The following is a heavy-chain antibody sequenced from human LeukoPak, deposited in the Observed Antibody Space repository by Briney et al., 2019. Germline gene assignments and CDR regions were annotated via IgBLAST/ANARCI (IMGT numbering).Heavy chain of an antibody. Sequence: GGSLRLSCAASGFTFSSYDMHWVRQATGKGLEWVSAIGTACDTYYPGTVKGRFTISRENAKNSLYLQMNSLRAGDTAVYYCARGAAAAGTMDYWGQGTLVSGSS. CDR1: GFTFSSYD. CDR2: IGTACDT. J-gene: IGHJ4*02. V-gene: IGHV3-13*01. D-gene: IGHD6-13*01. CDR3: ARGAAAAGTMDY.